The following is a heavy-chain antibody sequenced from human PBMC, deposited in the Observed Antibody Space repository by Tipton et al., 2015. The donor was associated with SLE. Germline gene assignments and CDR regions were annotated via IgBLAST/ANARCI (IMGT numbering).Heavy chain of an antibody. V-gene: IGHV4-61*02. D-gene: IGHD2-2*01. CDR3: AREGVGYQLFPDYYYYYMDV. CDR1: GGSISSGTYY. Sequence: LRLSCTVSGGSISSGTYYWDWLRQPAGKGLEWIGRIYTSGSTNYNPSLKSRVTISVDTSKNQFSLKLSSVTAADTAVYYCAREGVGYQLFPDYYYYYMDVWGKGTTVTVSS. CDR2: IYTSGST. J-gene: IGHJ6*03.